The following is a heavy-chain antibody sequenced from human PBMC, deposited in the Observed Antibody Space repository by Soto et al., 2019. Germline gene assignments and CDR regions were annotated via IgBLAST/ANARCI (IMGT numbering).Heavy chain of an antibody. D-gene: IGHD2-15*01. CDR3: AKDVLGVVVAAYFDY. CDR1: GFTFDDYA. Sequence: GGSLRLSCAASGFTFDDYAMHWVRQAPGKGLEWVSGISWNSGSIGYADSVKGRFTISRDNAKNSLYLQMNSLRAEDTALYYCAKDVLGVVVAAYFDYWGQGTLVTVSS. V-gene: IGHV3-9*01. J-gene: IGHJ4*02. CDR2: ISWNSGSI.